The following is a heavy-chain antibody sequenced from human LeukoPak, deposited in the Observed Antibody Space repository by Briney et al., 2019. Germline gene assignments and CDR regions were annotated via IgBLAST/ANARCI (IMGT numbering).Heavy chain of an antibody. CDR2: IYDNGRF. J-gene: IGHJ4*01. V-gene: IGHV4-59*01. Sequence: SETLSLTCTVSGGSISGYYWSWIRQPPGKGLEWIGYIYDNGRFNYNPSLKSRVTISIDTSKNRFSLRLRSVTAADTAVYYCARTGDTSGYAYYFDYWGQGTLVTVFS. CDR1: GGSISGYY. D-gene: IGHD3-22*01. CDR3: ARTGDTSGYAYYFDY.